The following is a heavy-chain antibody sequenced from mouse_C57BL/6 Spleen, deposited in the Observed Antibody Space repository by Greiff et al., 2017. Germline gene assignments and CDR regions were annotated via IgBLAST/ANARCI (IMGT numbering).Heavy chain of an antibody. CDR2: ISSGSSTI. Sequence: EVNVVESGGGLVKPGGSLKLSCAASGFTLSDYGMHWVRQAPEKGLEWVAYISSGSSTIYYADTVKGRFTISRDNAKNTLFLQMTSLRSEDTAMYYCARGGTFAWFAYWGQGTLVTVSA. CDR3: ARGGTFAWFAY. CDR1: GFTLSDYG. J-gene: IGHJ3*01. V-gene: IGHV5-17*01.